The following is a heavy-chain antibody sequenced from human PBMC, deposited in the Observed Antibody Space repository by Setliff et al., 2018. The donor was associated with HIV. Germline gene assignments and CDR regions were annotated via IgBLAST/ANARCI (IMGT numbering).Heavy chain of an antibody. CDR1: GYTFTSYY. D-gene: IGHD5-12*01. CDR2: INTHSGYT. Sequence: GASVKVSCKASGYTFTSYYMHWVRQAPGQGLEWMGWINTHSGYTNYAQNVQGRVTVTMDTSTSTAYMELRSLKSDDTAVYYCARGKTWLRFLDYWGQGTLVTVSS. J-gene: IGHJ4*02. V-gene: IGHV1-2*02. CDR3: ARGKTWLRFLDY.